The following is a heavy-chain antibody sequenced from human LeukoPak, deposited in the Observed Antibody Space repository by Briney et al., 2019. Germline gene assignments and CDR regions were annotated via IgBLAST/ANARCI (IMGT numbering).Heavy chain of an antibody. J-gene: IGHJ4*02. Sequence: SVKVSCKASGGTFSSYAISWVRQAPGQGLEWMGRIFPIFATANYAQKSQGRVTITADESTSTAYMELSSLRSEDTAVYYCARESGSYEAYFDYWGQGTLVTVSS. CDR2: IFPIFATA. V-gene: IGHV1-69*13. CDR3: ARESGSYEAYFDY. CDR1: GGTFSSYA. D-gene: IGHD1-26*01.